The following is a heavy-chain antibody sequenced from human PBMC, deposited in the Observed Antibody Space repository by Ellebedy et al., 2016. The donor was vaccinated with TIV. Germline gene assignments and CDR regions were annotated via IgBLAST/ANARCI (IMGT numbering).Heavy chain of an antibody. CDR1: GGSISSYS. J-gene: IGHJ6*02. Sequence: MPSETLSLTCTVSGGSISSYSWSWIRQPPGKGLEWIGYIYYSGSTNYNPSLKSRVTISVATSKNQFSLKLSSVTAADTAVYYCARVTIFYGMDVWGQGTTVTVSS. CDR3: ARVTIFYGMDV. V-gene: IGHV4-59*12. CDR2: IYYSGST. D-gene: IGHD3-3*01.